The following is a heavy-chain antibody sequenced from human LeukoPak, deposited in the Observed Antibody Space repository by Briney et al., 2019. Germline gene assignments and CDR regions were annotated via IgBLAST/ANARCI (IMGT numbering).Heavy chain of an antibody. V-gene: IGHV4-39*01. CDR2: ISYSGNT. Sequence: SETLSLTCTVSGDSISSSNYYWGWICQPPGKGLEWIGSISYSGNTYYNPSLNSRVTISGDTSKHQFSLKLNSVTAADPAVYYCARPAPSGSYLNWFDPWGQGTLVTVSS. CDR3: ARPAPSGSYLNWFDP. D-gene: IGHD1-26*01. CDR1: GDSISSSNYY. J-gene: IGHJ5*02.